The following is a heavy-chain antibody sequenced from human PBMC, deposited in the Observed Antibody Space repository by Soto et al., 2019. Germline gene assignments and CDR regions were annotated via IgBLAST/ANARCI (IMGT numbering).Heavy chain of an antibody. CDR1: GFTFSSYW. D-gene: IGHD3-3*01. Sequence: PGGSLRLSCAASGFTFSSYWMSWVRQAPGKGLEWVANIKQDGSDKYYVDSVKGRFTISRDNAKNSLYLQMNSLRAEDTAVYYCARETTLAEWLPSPYYYSYVDVWGKGTMVTVSS. V-gene: IGHV3-7*01. CDR3: ARETTLAEWLPSPYYYSYVDV. CDR2: IKQDGSDK. J-gene: IGHJ6*03.